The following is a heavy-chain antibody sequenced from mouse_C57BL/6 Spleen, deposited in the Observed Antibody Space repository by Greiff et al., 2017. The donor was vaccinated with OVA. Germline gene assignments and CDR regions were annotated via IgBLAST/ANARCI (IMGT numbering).Heavy chain of an antibody. Sequence: QVQLQQSDAELVKPGASVKISCKVSGYTFTDHTIHWMKQRPEQGLEWIGYIYPRDGSTKYNEKFKGKATLTADKSSSTAYMQLNSLTSEDSAVYFCARRRNYYGNPYYYAMDYWGQGTSVTVSS. CDR1: GYTFTDHT. D-gene: IGHD2-1*01. CDR2: IYPRDGST. V-gene: IGHV1-78*01. CDR3: ARRRNYYGNPYYYAMDY. J-gene: IGHJ4*01.